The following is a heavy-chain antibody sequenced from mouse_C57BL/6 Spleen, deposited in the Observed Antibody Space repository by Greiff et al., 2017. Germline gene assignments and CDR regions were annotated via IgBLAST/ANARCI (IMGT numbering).Heavy chain of an antibody. D-gene: IGHD1-1*01. CDR2: RSYDGSN. CDR3: ADYYCSSDGYFDY. Sequence: EVQRVESGPGLVKPAQSLSLTCSVTGYSITSGYYWKWIRQSPGNKLEWVGYRSYDGSNNYNPTLKNRISFTRDTSRNQFFLKLNSVTSEDTATYYCADYYCSSDGYFDYWGQGTTLTVSS. CDR1: GYSITSGYY. J-gene: IGHJ2*01. V-gene: IGHV3-6*01.